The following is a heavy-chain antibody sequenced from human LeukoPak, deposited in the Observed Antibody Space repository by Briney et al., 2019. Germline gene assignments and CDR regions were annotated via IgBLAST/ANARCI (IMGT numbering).Heavy chain of an antibody. CDR3: AKVAKYYYGPETYFFFEN. Sequence: PSETLSLTCTVSGGSISSYYWSWIRQPPGKGLEWIGYIYYSGSTKYNPSLKSRVTISVDTSKNQFSLNLRSVTAADTAVYYCAKVAKYYYGPETYFFFENWGQGTLVTVSS. V-gene: IGHV4-59*12. J-gene: IGHJ4*02. CDR1: GGSISSYY. D-gene: IGHD3-10*01. CDR2: IYYSGST.